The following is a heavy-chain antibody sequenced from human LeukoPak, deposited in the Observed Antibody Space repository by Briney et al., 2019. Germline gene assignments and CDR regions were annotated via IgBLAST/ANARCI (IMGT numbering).Heavy chain of an antibody. V-gene: IGHV3-15*01. CDR1: GGSISSYY. CDR2: IKSKTDGGTT. Sequence: LTCTVSGGSISSYYWSWIRQPPGKGLEWVGRIKSKTDGGTTDYAAPVKGRFTISRDDSKNTLYLQMNSLKTEDTAVYYCTTQYYYDSSGYYYFDYWGQGTLVTVSS. D-gene: IGHD3-22*01. CDR3: TTQYYYDSSGYYYFDY. J-gene: IGHJ4*02.